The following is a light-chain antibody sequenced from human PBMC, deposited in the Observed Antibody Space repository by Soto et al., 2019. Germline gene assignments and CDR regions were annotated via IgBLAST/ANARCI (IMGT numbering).Light chain of an antibody. CDR3: SSYAGSYTYV. J-gene: IGLJ1*01. Sequence: QSALTQPRSVSGSLGQSVTISCTGTSSDVGGYDYVSWFQQHPGKAPKVMIYDVAKRPSGVPDRFSGSKSGNTASLTISGLQAEDEADYYCSSYAGSYTYVFGTGTKLTVL. V-gene: IGLV2-11*01. CDR1: SSDVGGYDY. CDR2: DVA.